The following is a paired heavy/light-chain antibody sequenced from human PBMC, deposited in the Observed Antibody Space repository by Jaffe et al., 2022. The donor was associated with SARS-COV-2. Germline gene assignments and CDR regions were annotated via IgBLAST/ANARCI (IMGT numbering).Light chain of an antibody. CDR2: SNN. J-gene: IGLJ2*01. CDR3: AAWDDSLGGHVV. CDR1: SSSIGSNT. Sequence: QSVLTQPPSASGTPGQRVTISCSGSSSSIGSNTVNWYQQLPGTAPKLLIYSNNQRPSGVPDRFSGSKSGTSASLAISGLQSEDEADYYCAAWDDSLGGHVVFGGGTKLTVL. V-gene: IGLV1-44*01.
Heavy chain of an antibody. CDR3: ARHSRVSSKSLNWFDP. J-gene: IGHJ5*02. CDR1: GGSIDSSNYY. V-gene: IGHV4-39*01. D-gene: IGHD2-2*01. Sequence: QLQLQESGPGLVKASETLSLTCTVSGGSIDSSNYYWGWIRQPPGKGLEWIGSVYHSAYTYYNPSLKSRVTISIDTSKNHFSLKLSSVTAADTAVYYCARHSRVSSKSLNWFDPWGQGTLVTVSS. CDR2: VYHSAYT.